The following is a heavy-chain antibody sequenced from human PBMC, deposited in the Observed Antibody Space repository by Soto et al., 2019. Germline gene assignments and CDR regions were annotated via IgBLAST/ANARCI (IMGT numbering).Heavy chain of an antibody. V-gene: IGHV1-3*01. CDR3: ASGYGIGGSCYSANWFDP. CDR2: INAGNGNT. D-gene: IGHD2-15*01. CDR1: GYTFTSYA. Sequence: ASVKVSCKASGYTFTSYAMHWVRQAPGQRLEWMGWINAGNGNTKYSQKFQGRVTITRDTSASTAYMELSSLRSEDTAVYYCASGYGIGGSCYSANWFDPWGQGSLVPVSS. J-gene: IGHJ5*02.